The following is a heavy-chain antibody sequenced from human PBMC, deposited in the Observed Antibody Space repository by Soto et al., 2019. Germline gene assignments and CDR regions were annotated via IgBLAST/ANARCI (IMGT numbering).Heavy chain of an antibody. CDR1: GYTFTSYG. CDR3: ARDGSYSGSYWGAFDI. Sequence: ASVKVSCKASGYTFTSYGISWVRQAPGQGLEWMGWISAYNGNTNYAQKLQGRVTMTTDTSTSTAYMELRSLRSDDTAVYYCARDGSYSGSYWGAFDIWGQGTMVTVSS. J-gene: IGHJ3*02. CDR2: ISAYNGNT. D-gene: IGHD1-26*01. V-gene: IGHV1-18*04.